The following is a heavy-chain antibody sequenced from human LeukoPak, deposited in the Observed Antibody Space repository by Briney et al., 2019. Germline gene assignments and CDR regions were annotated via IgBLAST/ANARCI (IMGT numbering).Heavy chain of an antibody. CDR1: GYTFTSYG. Sequence: ASVKVSCKASGYTFTSYGISWVRQAPGQGLEWMGWISAYNGNTNYAQKLQGRVTMTTDTSTSTAYMELRSLRSDDTAVYYCARAHYDFWSGYYHRHFDYWGQGTLVTVPS. CDR3: ARAHYDFWSGYYHRHFDY. CDR2: ISAYNGNT. D-gene: IGHD3-3*01. V-gene: IGHV1-18*01. J-gene: IGHJ4*02.